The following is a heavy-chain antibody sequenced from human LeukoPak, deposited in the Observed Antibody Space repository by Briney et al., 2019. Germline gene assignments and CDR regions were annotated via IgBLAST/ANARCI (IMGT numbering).Heavy chain of an antibody. Sequence: GGSLRLSCAASGFTFSSYSMNWVRQAPGKGLEWVSSICSTSRCIFYADSVKGRFTISRDNAKSSLYLQMNSLRAEDTAVYYCARGPDIVVVVAATHEPHYYYGMDVWGQGTTVTVSS. D-gene: IGHD2-15*01. CDR3: ARGPDIVVVVAATHEPHYYYGMDV. V-gene: IGHV3-21*01. CDR1: GFTFSSYS. CDR2: ICSTSRCI. J-gene: IGHJ6*02.